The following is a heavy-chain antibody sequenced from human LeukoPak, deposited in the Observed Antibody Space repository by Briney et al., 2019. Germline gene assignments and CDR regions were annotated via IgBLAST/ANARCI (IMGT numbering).Heavy chain of an antibody. V-gene: IGHV6-1*01. CDR3: ARDSGGDAFDI. CDR1: GDSVSSNSAA. J-gene: IGHJ3*02. Sequence: SQTLSLTCAISGDSVSSNSAAWKWVRQSRSRGLEWLGRTYYRSKWYNDFAVSVKSRITINPDTSKNQFSLQLNSVTPEDTAVYYCARDSGGDAFDIWGQGTMVTVSS. D-gene: IGHD6-19*01. CDR2: TYYRSKWYN.